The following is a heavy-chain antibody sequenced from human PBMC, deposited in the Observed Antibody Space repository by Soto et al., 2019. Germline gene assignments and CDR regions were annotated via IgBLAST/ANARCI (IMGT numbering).Heavy chain of an antibody. CDR1: GYSFTSYW. Sequence: GESLKISCKGSGYSFTSYWISWVRQMPGKGLEWMGRIDPSDSYTNYSPSFQGHVTISADRSISTAYLQWSSLKASDTAMYYCASSSSWPPGYYYYGMDVWGQGTTVTVSS. V-gene: IGHV5-10-1*01. CDR2: IDPSDSYT. J-gene: IGHJ6*02. D-gene: IGHD6-13*01. CDR3: ASSSSWPPGYYYYGMDV.